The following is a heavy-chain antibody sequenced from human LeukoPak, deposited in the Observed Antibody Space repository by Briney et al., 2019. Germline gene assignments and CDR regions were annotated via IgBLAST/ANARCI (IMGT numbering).Heavy chain of an antibody. V-gene: IGHV4-34*01. J-gene: IGHJ4*02. CDR1: GGSFSSYY. CDR2: INHSGST. D-gene: IGHD1-26*01. CDR3: ARGVGYSGRRLFDY. Sequence: SETLSLTCAVYGGSFSSYYWSWIRQPPGKGLEWIGEINHSGSTNYNPSLKSRVTISVDTSKNQFSLKLSSVTAADTAVYYCARGVGYSGRRLFDYWGQGTLVTVSS.